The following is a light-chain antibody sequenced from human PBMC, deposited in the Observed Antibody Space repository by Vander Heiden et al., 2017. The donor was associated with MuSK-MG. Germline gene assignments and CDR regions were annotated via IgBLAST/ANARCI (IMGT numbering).Light chain of an antibody. V-gene: IGKV3-11*01. CDR2: DAS. CDR1: QSVSRY. CDR3: QQRSDWPFVT. Sequence: EIVLTQSPATLSLSPGDRATLSCRASQSVSRYVAWYQQNPGQAPRLLIYDASQRAAGIPARFSGSGSGTDFTLTISSREPEDFAVYYCQQRSDWPFVTFGQGTRLEIK. J-gene: IGKJ5*01.